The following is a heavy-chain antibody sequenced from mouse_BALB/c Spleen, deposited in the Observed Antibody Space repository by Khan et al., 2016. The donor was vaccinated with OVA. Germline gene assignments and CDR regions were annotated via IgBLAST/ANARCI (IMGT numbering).Heavy chain of an antibody. CDR3: VRGYYGDPFAY. CDR2: ISDGGSYI. D-gene: IGHD2-13*01. Sequence: EVELVESGGGLVKPGGSLTLSCAASGFTFSDYYMYWVRQTPEKRLEWVATISDGGSYIYYLDSVKGRFTISRDDAETTLHLQMSSLKSEDTAMYYCVRGYYGDPFAYWGQGTLVTVSA. J-gene: IGHJ3*01. CDR1: GFTFSDYY. V-gene: IGHV5-4*02.